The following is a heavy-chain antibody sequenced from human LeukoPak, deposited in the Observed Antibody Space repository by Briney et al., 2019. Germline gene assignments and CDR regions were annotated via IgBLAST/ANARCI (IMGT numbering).Heavy chain of an antibody. D-gene: IGHD2-15*01. CDR1: GFTVSSNY. CDR3: ARDPSQSRYCSAGSCYYY. J-gene: IGHJ4*02. V-gene: IGHV3-53*01. CDR2: LYSDGST. Sequence: GGSLRLSCAASGFTVSSNYMSWVRQAPGMGLEWVSVLYSDGSTYYADSVKGRFTVSRDNSKNTLYLQMTSLRAEDSAVYYCARDPSQSRYCSAGSCYYYWGQGTLVTVSS.